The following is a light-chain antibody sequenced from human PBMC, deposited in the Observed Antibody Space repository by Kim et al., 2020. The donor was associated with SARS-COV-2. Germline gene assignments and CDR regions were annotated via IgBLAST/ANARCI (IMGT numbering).Light chain of an antibody. CDR2: DAF. CDR3: QQSFSKPIT. V-gene: IGKV1-39*01. Sequence: DIQMTQSPSSLSASVGDRVTITCRASQMISNYLSWFQQKRPGTSPKLLIYDAFSLHTGVPPRFSGSLSGTNFSLTIRSLQPEDFATYYCQQSFSKPITFRQGTRLEIK. CDR1: QMISNY. J-gene: IGKJ5*01.